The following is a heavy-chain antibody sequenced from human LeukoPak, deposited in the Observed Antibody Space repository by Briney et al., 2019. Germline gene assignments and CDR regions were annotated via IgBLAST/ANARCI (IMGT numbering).Heavy chain of an antibody. CDR3: ARLYGDHGAFDI. V-gene: IGHV4-59*08. D-gene: IGHD4-17*01. CDR1: GGSISSYY. CDR2: IYYSGST. Sequence: PSETLSLTCTVSGGSISSYYWSWIRQPPGKGLEWIGYIYYSGSTNYNPSLKSRVTMSVDTSKNQFSLKLSSVTAADTAVYYCARLYGDHGAFDIWGQGTMVTVSS. J-gene: IGHJ3*02.